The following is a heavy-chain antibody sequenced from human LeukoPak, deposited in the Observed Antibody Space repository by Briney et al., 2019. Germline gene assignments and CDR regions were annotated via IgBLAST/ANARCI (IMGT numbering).Heavy chain of an antibody. CDR3: ARRRMINDWFDP. CDR1: GDSIISGSHY. J-gene: IGHJ5*02. Sequence: SETLSLSCIVSGDSIISGSHYCDWIRQPPGKGLEWIGSIYYSGGTHYSPSLKSRVTISVDTSKNQFSLKLRSVTAADTAVYYCARRRMINDWFDPWGQGTLVTVST. CDR2: IYYSGGT. D-gene: IGHD3-16*01. V-gene: IGHV4-39*01.